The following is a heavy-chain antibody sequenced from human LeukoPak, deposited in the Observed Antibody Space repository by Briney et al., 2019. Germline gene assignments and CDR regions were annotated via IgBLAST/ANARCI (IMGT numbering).Heavy chain of an antibody. CDR3: AKGPNYDILTGWRKTYNGFDV. CDR1: GFTFSSYG. D-gene: IGHD3-9*01. J-gene: IGHJ3*01. V-gene: IGHV3-30*02. Sequence: GGSLRLSCAASGFTFSSYGMHWVCQAPGKGLEWVAFIRYDGRNKYYADSVKGRFTISRDNSKNTLYLQMNSLGAEDTAVYYCAKGPNYDILTGWRKTYNGFDVWGQGTMVTVSS. CDR2: IRYDGRNK.